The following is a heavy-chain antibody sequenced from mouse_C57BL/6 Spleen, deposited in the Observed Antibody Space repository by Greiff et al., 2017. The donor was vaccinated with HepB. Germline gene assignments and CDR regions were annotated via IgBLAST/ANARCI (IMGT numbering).Heavy chain of an antibody. D-gene: IGHD2-14*01. CDR3: ARGYRVFDY. CDR2: IDPSDSYT. Sequence: VQLQQPGAELVKPGASVKLSCKASGYTFTSYWMQWVKQRPGQGLEWIGEIDPSDSYTNYNQKFKGKATLTVDTSSSTAYMQLSSLTSEDSAVYYCARGYRVFDYWGQGTTLTVSS. CDR1: GYTFTSYW. J-gene: IGHJ2*01. V-gene: IGHV1-50*01.